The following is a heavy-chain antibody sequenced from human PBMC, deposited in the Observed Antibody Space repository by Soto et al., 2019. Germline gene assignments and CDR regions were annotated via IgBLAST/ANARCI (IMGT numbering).Heavy chain of an antibody. Sequence: ASVKVSCKASGYTFTSYGISWVRQAPGQGLEWMGWISAYNGNTNYAQKLQGRVTMTTDTSTSTAYMELRSLRSDDTAVYYCATVTALLYHYYYGMDVWGQGTTVTVSS. V-gene: IGHV1-18*01. CDR3: ATVTALLYHYYYGMDV. CDR2: ISAYNGNT. J-gene: IGHJ6*02. CDR1: GYTFTSYG. D-gene: IGHD5-18*01.